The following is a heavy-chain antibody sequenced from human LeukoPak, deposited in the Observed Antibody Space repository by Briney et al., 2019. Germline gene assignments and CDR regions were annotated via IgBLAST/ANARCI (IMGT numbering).Heavy chain of an antibody. CDR3: ARDPDSGDAYNWFDP. Sequence: GGSLRLSCVASGFSFSDYWVSWVRQTPGKGLEWLANINQYGTEKYYADSMKGRFTISRDNAKNSLYLQMNSMIVEDSGVYYCARDPDSGDAYNWFDPWGQGTQVTVSS. V-gene: IGHV3-7*01. D-gene: IGHD4-17*01. CDR2: INQYGTEK. J-gene: IGHJ5*02. CDR1: GFSFSDYW.